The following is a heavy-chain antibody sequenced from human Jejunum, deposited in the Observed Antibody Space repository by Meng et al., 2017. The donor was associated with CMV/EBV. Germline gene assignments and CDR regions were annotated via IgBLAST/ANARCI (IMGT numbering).Heavy chain of an antibody. CDR3: ATYKSGRIYFDY. D-gene: IGHD3-10*01. CDR1: GASNSTYL. V-gene: IGHV4-4*07. CDR2: IYASGSA. J-gene: IGHJ4*02. Sequence: QEQLEEGGPGLVQASETLSLTCTVSGASNSTYLWRWIRQPAGKGLEWIGRIYASGSANYNPSLKSRVTMSVDTSKNQLSLNLRSVTAADTAVYYCATYKSGRIYFDYWGQGTLVTVSS.